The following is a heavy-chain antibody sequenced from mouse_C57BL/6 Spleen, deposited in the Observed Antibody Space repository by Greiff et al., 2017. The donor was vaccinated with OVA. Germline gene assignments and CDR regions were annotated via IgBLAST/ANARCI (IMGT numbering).Heavy chain of an antibody. D-gene: IGHD1-1*01. Sequence: QVQLQQSGAELVKPGASVKLSCKASGYTFTEYTIHWVKQRPGQGLEWIGWFYPGSGSIKYNEKFKDKATLTADKSSSTVYMEISRMKSVDAAVYFCARHSGYYGSSGAMDYWGQGTSVTVSS. CDR2: FYPGSGSI. CDR1: GYTFTEYT. CDR3: ARHSGYYGSSGAMDY. J-gene: IGHJ4*01. V-gene: IGHV1-62-2*01.